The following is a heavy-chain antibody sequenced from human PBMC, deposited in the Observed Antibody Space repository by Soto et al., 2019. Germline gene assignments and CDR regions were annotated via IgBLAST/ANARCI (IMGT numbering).Heavy chain of an antibody. CDR3: TTDPNCSSTSCPYYYYYYGMDV. CDR2: IKSKTDGGTT. V-gene: IGHV3-15*07. Sequence: GGSLRLSCASSGLTFSNAWMNLVRQAPGKGLEWVGRIKSKTDGGTTDYAAPVKGRFTISRDDSKNTLYLQMNSLKTEDTAVYYCTTDPNCSSTSCPYYYYYYGMDVWGQGTTVTVSS. J-gene: IGHJ6*02. CDR1: GLTFSNAW. D-gene: IGHD2-2*01.